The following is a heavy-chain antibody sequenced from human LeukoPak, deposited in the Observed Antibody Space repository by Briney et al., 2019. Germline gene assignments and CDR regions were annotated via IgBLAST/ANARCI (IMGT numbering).Heavy chain of an antibody. V-gene: IGHV1-69*01. J-gene: IGHJ6*04. Sequence: ASVKVSCKASGGTFSSYAISWVRQAPGQGLEWMGGIIPIFGTASYAQKFQGRVTITADESTSTAYMELSSLRSEDTAVYYCARAGGYYYGSGSGNYYYYYGMDVWGKGTTVTVSS. CDR1: GGTFSSYA. D-gene: IGHD3-10*01. CDR3: ARAGGYYYGSGSGNYYYYYGMDV. CDR2: IIPIFGTA.